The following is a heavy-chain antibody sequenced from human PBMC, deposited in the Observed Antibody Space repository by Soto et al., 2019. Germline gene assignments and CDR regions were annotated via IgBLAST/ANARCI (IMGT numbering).Heavy chain of an antibody. CDR3: AKDSDQLLFDYYYYGMDG. CDR1: GFTFSKFG. CDR2: VSYDGSFK. Sequence: SLRLSCEASGFTFSKFGIHWVRQAPGKGLEWVAVVSYDGSFKYYADSVKGRFTISRDNSKNTLYLQMNSLRPEDTALYYCAKDSDQLLFDYYYYGMDGWGQGTTVTVSS. J-gene: IGHJ6*02. D-gene: IGHD2-2*01. V-gene: IGHV3-30*18.